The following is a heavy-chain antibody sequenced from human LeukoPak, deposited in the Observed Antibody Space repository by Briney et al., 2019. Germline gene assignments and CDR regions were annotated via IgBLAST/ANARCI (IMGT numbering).Heavy chain of an antibody. CDR1: GFTFSDYL. CDR2: IYHSGST. CDR3: ARDSGSYKGAFDI. Sequence: LRLSCAASGFTFSDYLMDWVRQAPGKGLEWIGSIYHSGSTYYNPSLKSRVTISVDTSKNQFSLKLSSVTAADTAVYYCARDSGSYKGAFDIWGQGTMVTVSS. J-gene: IGHJ3*02. V-gene: IGHV4-38-2*02. D-gene: IGHD1-26*01.